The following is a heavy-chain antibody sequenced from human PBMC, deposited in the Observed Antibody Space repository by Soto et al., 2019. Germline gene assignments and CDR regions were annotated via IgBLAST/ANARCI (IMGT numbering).Heavy chain of an antibody. J-gene: IGHJ6*02. CDR1: GYTFTSKG. Sequence: QVQLVQSGAEVKKPGASVKVSCKASGYTFTSKGISGVRQALGQGLEWMGWISAYNGNTNYAQKLQGRVTMTTDTSTSTAYMELRSLRSDDTAVYYCARGKYNWNKGYYGMDVWGQGTTVTVSS. V-gene: IGHV1-18*01. D-gene: IGHD1-20*01. CDR2: ISAYNGNT. CDR3: ARGKYNWNKGYYGMDV.